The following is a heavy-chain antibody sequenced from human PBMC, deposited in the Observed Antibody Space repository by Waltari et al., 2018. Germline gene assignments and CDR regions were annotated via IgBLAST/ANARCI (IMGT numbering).Heavy chain of an antibody. CDR1: GGSISSSSYY. J-gene: IGHJ4*02. D-gene: IGHD3-3*01. Sequence: QLQLQESGPGLVKPSETLSLTCTVSGGSISSSSYYWGWIRQPPGKGLEWIGSIYYSGSTYYNPSLKSRVTISVDTSKNQFSLKLSSVTAADTAVYYCARDHRCFDFWSGLGQTPDYWGQGTLVTVSS. CDR2: IYYSGST. V-gene: IGHV4-39*02. CDR3: ARDHRCFDFWSGLGQTPDY.